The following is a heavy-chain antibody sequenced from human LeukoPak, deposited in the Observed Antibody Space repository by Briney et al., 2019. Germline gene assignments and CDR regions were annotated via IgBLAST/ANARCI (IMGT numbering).Heavy chain of an antibody. CDR3: ARHYDMRYGMDV. J-gene: IGHJ6*02. Sequence: PSETLSLTCTVSGGSISRSSYYWGWIRQPPGKGLEWIGSISYSGSTYYNPSLKSRVTISVDTSKKQVPLKVTSVTAADTAVYYCARHYDMRYGMDVWGQGTTVTVSS. CDR1: GGSISRSSYY. CDR2: ISYSGST. D-gene: IGHD3-9*01. V-gene: IGHV4-39*01.